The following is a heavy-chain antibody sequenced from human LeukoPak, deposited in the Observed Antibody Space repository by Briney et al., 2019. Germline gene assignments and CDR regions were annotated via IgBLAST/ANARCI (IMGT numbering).Heavy chain of an antibody. D-gene: IGHD3-10*01. J-gene: IGHJ4*02. CDR3: AKVFEVRGARRPKDY. V-gene: IGHV3-30*18. Sequence: GGSLRLSCAASGFTFGDYGMHWVRQAPGKGLEWVALISYDGGNKFYADSVRDRFTISRDNSKNTLFLQMNSLRIEDTAVYYCAKVFEVRGARRPKDYWGQGTLVIVSS. CDR1: GFTFGDYG. CDR2: ISYDGGNK.